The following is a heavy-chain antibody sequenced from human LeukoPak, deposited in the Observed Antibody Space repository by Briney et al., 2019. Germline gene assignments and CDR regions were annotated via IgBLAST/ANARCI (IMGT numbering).Heavy chain of an antibody. D-gene: IGHD5-18*01. CDR2: ISYDGNAK. Sequence: GGSLRLSCGASGFTFRGYGMHWVRQSPGKGLEWVAVISYDGNAKAFADPVKGRFIISRDNPKNTLFLQMNSLRPEDTGLYYCARDRHSYGSTLAAWGQGTPVIVSS. V-gene: IGHV3-30*03. J-gene: IGHJ5*02. CDR3: ARDRHSYGSTLAA. CDR1: GFTFRGYG.